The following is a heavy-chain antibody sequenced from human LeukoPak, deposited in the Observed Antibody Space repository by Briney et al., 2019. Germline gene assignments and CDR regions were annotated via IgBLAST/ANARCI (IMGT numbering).Heavy chain of an antibody. Sequence: GGSLRLSCLVSGFTFSSYEMNWVRQGPGKGLEWVSYISIGGSTIYYADSVKGRFTISRDNAKNSLYMQMNSLRAEDTAIYYCARADWNDDYYYYYMDVWGKGTTVTVSS. D-gene: IGHD1-1*01. J-gene: IGHJ6*03. CDR1: GFTFSSYE. V-gene: IGHV3-48*03. CDR2: ISIGGSTI. CDR3: ARADWNDDYYYYYMDV.